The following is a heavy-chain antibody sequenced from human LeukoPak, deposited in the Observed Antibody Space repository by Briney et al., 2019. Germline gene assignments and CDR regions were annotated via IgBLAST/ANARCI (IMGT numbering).Heavy chain of an antibody. CDR1: GGSISSYY. V-gene: IGHV4-59*01. CDR2: IYYSGST. D-gene: IGHD3-3*01. CDR3: ARASPPDYDFWSGYFPLDNYYYYYGMDV. J-gene: IGHJ6*02. Sequence: SETLSLTCTVSGGSISSYYWSWIRQPPGKGLEWIGYIYYSGSTNYNPSLKSRVTISVDTSKNQFSPKLSSVTAADTAVYYCARASPPDYDFWSGYFPLDNYYYYYGMDVWGQGTTVTVSS.